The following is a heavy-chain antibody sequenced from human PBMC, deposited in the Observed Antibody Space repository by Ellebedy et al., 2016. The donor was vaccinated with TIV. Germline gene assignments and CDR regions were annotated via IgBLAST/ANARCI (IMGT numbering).Heavy chain of an antibody. CDR3: ARNSYGSGSYPDY. D-gene: IGHD3-10*01. Sequence: PGGSLRLSCVASGFTFDDYGMSWVRQAPGKGLEWLSGVNWRGATTGTADSIKGRFTISRDNAKNSLSLQMNSLRPEDTALYYCARNSYGSGSYPDYWGQGTLVTVSS. CDR2: VNWRGATT. V-gene: IGHV3-20*04. CDR1: GFTFDDYG. J-gene: IGHJ4*02.